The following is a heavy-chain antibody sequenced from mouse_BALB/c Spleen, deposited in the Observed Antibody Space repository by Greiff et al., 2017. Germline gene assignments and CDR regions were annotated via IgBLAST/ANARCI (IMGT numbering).Heavy chain of an antibody. CDR1: GFTFSDYY. Sequence: EVKLVESGGGLVKPGGSLKLSCAASGFTFSDYYMYWVRQTPEKRLEWVATISDGGSYTYYPDSVKGRFTISRDNAKNNLYLQMSSLKSEDTAMYYCARSYDWFAYWGQGTLVTVSA. CDR2: ISDGGSYT. CDR3: ARSYDWFAY. J-gene: IGHJ3*01. D-gene: IGHD2-3*01. V-gene: IGHV5-4*02.